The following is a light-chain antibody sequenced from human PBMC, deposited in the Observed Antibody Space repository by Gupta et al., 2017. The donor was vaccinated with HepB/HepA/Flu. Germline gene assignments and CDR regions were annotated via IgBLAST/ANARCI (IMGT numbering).Light chain of an antibody. J-gene: IGLJ2*01. CDR3: NPRDSSGNHLV. CDR1: SLRSYY. V-gene: IGLV3-19*01. Sequence: SSELTQDPAVSVALGQTVRITCQGDSLRSYYASWYQQKPGQAPVLVIYGKNNRPSGIPDRFSGSSSGNTASLTITGAQAEDEADYYCNPRDSSGNHLVFGGGTKRTVL. CDR2: GKN.